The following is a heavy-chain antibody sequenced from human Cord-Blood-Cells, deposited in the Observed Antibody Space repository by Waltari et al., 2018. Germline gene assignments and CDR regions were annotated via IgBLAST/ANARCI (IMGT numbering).Heavy chain of an antibody. CDR2: INPNSGGT. CDR3: ARDQGYSSSWYAFDI. J-gene: IGHJ3*02. V-gene: IGHV1-2*04. D-gene: IGHD6-13*01. CDR1: GYTFTGYY. Sequence: QVQLVQSGAEVKKHWASVKVSCKASGYTFTGYYMHLVRQAPGQGLEWMGWINPNSGGTNYAQKFQGWVTMTRDTSISTAYMELSRLRSDDTAVYYCARDQGYSSSWYAFDIWGQETMVTVSS.